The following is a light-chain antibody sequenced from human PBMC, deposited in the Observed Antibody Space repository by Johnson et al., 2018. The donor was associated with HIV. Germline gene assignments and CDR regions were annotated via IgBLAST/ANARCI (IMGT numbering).Light chain of an antibody. V-gene: IGLV1-51*02. CDR3: GTWVGSLSACV. CDR1: SSNIGNNY. CDR2: ENN. Sequence: LTQPPSVSAAPGQKVTISCSGSSSNIGNNYVSWYQHLPGTAPKLLIYENNKRPSWIPARFSGSKSGTSATLGITGLQTGDEADYYCGTWVGSLSACVFGTGTKVTVL. J-gene: IGLJ1*01.